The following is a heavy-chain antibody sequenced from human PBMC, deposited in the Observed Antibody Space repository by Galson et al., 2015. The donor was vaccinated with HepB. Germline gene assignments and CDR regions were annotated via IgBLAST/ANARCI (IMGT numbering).Heavy chain of an antibody. CDR3: ARRDQQLVNAFDI. CDR1: GYSFSSYW. V-gene: IGHV5-51*03. CDR2: IYPGDSDT. D-gene: IGHD6-13*01. J-gene: IGHJ3*02. Sequence: SGAEVKKPGESLKMSCKGSGYSFSSYWIGWVRQMPGKGLEWMGIIYPGDSDTTYSPSFQGQVTISADKSISTAYLQWSSLKASDTAMYYCARRDQQLVNAFDIWGQGTMVTVSS.